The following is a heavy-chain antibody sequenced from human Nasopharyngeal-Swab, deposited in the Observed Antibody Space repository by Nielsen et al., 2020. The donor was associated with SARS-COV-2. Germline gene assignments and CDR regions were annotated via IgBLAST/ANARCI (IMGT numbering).Heavy chain of an antibody. CDR2: INHSGST. D-gene: IGHD2-2*01. Sequence: WILQPPGKGLEWIGEINHSGSTNYNPSLKSRVTISVDTSKNQFSLKLSSVTAADTAVYYCARGVLGYCSSTSCYAGPSYYYYYMDVWGKGTTVTVSS. V-gene: IGHV4-34*01. CDR3: ARGVLGYCSSTSCYAGPSYYYYYMDV. J-gene: IGHJ6*03.